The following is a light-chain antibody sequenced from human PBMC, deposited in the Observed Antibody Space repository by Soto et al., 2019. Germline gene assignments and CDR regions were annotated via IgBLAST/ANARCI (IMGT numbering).Light chain of an antibody. CDR1: QSVSSNY. CDR3: QHYGGSPRT. CDR2: DAS. J-gene: IGKJ2*01. V-gene: IGKV3-20*01. Sequence: ENVLTQSPGPLSLSPGERATLSCRASQSVSSNYLAWFQQKPGQAPRLLIYDASTRATGIPDRFSGSGSETDFTLTISKLEPEDFAVYYCQHYGGSPRTFGQGTRLEIK.